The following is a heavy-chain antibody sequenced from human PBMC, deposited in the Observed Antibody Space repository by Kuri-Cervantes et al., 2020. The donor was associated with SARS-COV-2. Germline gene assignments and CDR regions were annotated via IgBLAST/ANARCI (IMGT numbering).Heavy chain of an antibody. CDR1: GGSISSYY. J-gene: IGHJ4*02. CDR2: IYTSEST. Sequence: GSLRLSCTVSGGSISSYYWSWIRQPAGKALEWIGRIYTSESTNYNPSLKSRVTMSVDTSKNQFSMKLSFVTAADTAVYYCARGGAVRGRIPVGAGTFDYWGQGTLVTVSS. D-gene: IGHD1-1*01. V-gene: IGHV4-4*07. CDR3: ARGGAVRGRIPVGAGTFDY.